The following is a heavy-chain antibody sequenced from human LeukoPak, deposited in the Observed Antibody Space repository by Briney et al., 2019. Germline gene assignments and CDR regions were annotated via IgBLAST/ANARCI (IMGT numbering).Heavy chain of an antibody. Sequence: GGSLRLYCAASGFTFSTYAMNWVRQAPGKGLEWVSGISGSSASTYCADSVKGRFTISRDNSKNTLYVQMNSLRAEDTAVYYCARFDYADYLAFDYWGQGTLVTVSS. CDR1: GFTFSTYA. CDR2: ISGSSAST. D-gene: IGHD4-17*01. CDR3: ARFDYADYLAFDY. V-gene: IGHV3-23*01. J-gene: IGHJ4*02.